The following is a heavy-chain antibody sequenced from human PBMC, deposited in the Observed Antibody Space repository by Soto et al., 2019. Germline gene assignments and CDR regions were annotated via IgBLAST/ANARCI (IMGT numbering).Heavy chain of an antibody. J-gene: IGHJ5*02. Sequence: QVQLQQWGAGLLKPSETLSLTCAVYGGSFSGYYWSWIRQPPGKGLEWIGEINHSGSTNYNPSLKSRVPISVDTSTNQFPLKLSSVTAADTAVYYCARGPYGSGTWGQGTLVTVSS. V-gene: IGHV4-34*01. CDR2: INHSGST. CDR3: ARGPYGSGT. D-gene: IGHD3-10*01. CDR1: GGSFSGYY.